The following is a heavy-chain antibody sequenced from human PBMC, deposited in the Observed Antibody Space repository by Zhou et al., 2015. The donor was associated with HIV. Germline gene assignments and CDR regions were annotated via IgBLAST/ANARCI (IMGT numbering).Heavy chain of an antibody. D-gene: IGHD5-18*01. Sequence: HLVESGGRLGTAGGGSLSLSCEASGFSFSDSNMDWVRLAPGKGLEWVSSVLGGSGTSTRYADSVKGRFTISRDNSKNTLYLQMNSLRAEDTAVYYCAKGARGYSYGGQYWGQGTLVTVSS. J-gene: IGHJ4*02. CDR3: AKGARGYSYGGQY. CDR2: LGGSGTST. CDR1: GFSFSDSN. V-gene: IGHV3-23*04.